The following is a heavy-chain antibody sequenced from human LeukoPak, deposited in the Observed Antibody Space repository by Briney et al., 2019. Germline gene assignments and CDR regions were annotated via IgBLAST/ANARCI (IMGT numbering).Heavy chain of an antibody. Sequence: PSQTLSLTCTVSGGSISSSSYYWGWIRQPPGKGLEWIGSIYYSGSTYYNPSLKSRVTISVDTSKNQFSLKLSSVTAADTAVYYCARVVGYSGYGDYWGQGTLVTVSS. CDR2: IYYSGST. V-gene: IGHV4-39*07. CDR3: ARVVGYSGYGDY. D-gene: IGHD5-12*01. CDR1: GGSISSSSYY. J-gene: IGHJ4*02.